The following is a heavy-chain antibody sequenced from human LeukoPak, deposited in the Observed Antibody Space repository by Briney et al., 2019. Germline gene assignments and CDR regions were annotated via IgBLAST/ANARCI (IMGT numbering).Heavy chain of an antibody. Sequence: ASVKVSCKASGYTFTGYYMHWVRQAPGQGLEWMGWINPNSGGTNYAQKFQGRVTMTRDTSISTAYMELSRLRSDDTAVYYCARESGYSGYDSLVYWGQGTLVTVSP. CDR1: GYTFTGYY. D-gene: IGHD5-12*01. CDR3: ARESGYSGYDSLVY. V-gene: IGHV1-2*02. CDR2: INPNSGGT. J-gene: IGHJ4*02.